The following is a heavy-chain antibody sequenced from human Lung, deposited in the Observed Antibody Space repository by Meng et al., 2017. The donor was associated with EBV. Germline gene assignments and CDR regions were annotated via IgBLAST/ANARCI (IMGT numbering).Heavy chain of an antibody. CDR2: IYYSGST. Sequence: QGTMKESGPALVKPSQPLPLTWTVSGGSISSGGYYWSWIRQHPGKGLEWIGYIYYSGSTYYNPSLKSLVTISVDTSKNQFSLKLSSVTAADTAVYYCARVVAGRYNWFDPWGQGTLVTVSS. D-gene: IGHD6-6*01. CDR3: ARVVAGRYNWFDP. CDR1: GGSISSGGYY. J-gene: IGHJ5*02. V-gene: IGHV4-31*01.